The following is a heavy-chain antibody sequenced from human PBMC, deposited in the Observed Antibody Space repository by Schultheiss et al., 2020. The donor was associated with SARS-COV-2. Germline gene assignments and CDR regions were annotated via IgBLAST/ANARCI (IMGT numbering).Heavy chain of an antibody. J-gene: IGHJ5*02. CDR3: ARSRDIVVVPHWFDP. V-gene: IGHV6-1*01. Sequence: QTLSLPCAISGDSVTSNSAAWNWIRQSPSRGLEWLGRTYYRSKWYNDYAVSVKSRITINPDTSKNQFSLKLSSVTAADTAVYYCARSRDIVVVPHWFDPWGQGTLVTVSS. CDR1: GDSVTSNSAA. CDR2: TYYRSKWYN. D-gene: IGHD2-2*01.